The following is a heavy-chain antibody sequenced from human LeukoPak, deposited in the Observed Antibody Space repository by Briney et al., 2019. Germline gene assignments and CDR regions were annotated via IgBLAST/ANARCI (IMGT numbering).Heavy chain of an antibody. J-gene: IGHJ3*02. V-gene: IGHV4-34*01. CDR1: GGSFSGYY. D-gene: IGHD6-19*01. CDR3: ARHKYSSGWPPEGAFDI. CDR2: INHSGST. Sequence: PSETLSLTCAVYGGSFSGYYWSWIRQPPGKGLEWIGEINHSGSTNYNPSLKSRVTISVDTSKNQFSLKLSPVTAADTAVYYCARHKYSSGWPPEGAFDIWGQGTMVTVSS.